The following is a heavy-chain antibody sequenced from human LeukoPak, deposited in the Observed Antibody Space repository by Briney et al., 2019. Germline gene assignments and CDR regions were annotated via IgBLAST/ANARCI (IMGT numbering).Heavy chain of an antibody. CDR2: IYTSGST. Sequence: SETLSLTCTVSGGSISGYYWSWIRQPPGKGLEWIGYIYTSGSTNYNPSLKSRVTISVDTSKNQFSLKLSSVTAADTAVYYCASTYHYYYYMDVWGKGTTVTVSS. CDR1: GGSISGYY. CDR3: ASTYHYYYYMDV. D-gene: IGHD3-16*01. V-gene: IGHV4-4*09. J-gene: IGHJ6*03.